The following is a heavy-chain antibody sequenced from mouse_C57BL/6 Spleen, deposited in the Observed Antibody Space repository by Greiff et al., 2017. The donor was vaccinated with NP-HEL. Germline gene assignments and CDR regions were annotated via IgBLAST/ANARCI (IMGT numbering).Heavy chain of an antibody. Sequence: EVKLMESGEGLVKPGGSLKLSCAASGFTFSSYAMSWVRQTPEKRLEWVAYISSGGDYIYYPDNVKGRFTISRDNAKNNLYLQMSHLKSEDTAMYYCAREGGVYGNYYFDYWGQGTTLTVSS. V-gene: IGHV5S21*01. CDR1: GFTFSSYA. J-gene: IGHJ2*01. D-gene: IGHD2-1*01. CDR3: AREGGVYGNYYFDY. CDR2: ISSGGDYI.